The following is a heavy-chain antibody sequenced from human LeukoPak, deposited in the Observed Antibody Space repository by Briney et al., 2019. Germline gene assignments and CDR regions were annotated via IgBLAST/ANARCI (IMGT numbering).Heavy chain of an antibody. D-gene: IGHD6-13*01. CDR2: ITPILGIA. CDR3: ARDGIGLAAAGTDY. Sequence: SVKVSCKASGGTFSSYAISWVRQAPGQGLEWMGRITPILGIANYAQKFQGRVTITADKSTSTAYMELSSLRSEDTAVYYCARDGIGLAAAGTDYWGQGTLVTVSS. J-gene: IGHJ4*02. CDR1: GGTFSSYA. V-gene: IGHV1-69*04.